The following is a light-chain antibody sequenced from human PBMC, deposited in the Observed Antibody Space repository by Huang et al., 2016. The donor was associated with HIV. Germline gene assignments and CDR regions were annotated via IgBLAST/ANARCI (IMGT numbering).Light chain of an antibody. CDR3: QQRSTWPPGLT. V-gene: IGKV3-11*01. CDR2: DES. Sequence: EIVLTQSPATLSLSPGESATLSCRATHSGRSDLAWYQQKPGQDHRLLIYDESNMATVSPARFSGSGSGTDFTLTISSLEPEDFAVYYCQQRSTWPPGLTFGGGTKVEIK. J-gene: IGKJ4*01. CDR1: HSGRSD.